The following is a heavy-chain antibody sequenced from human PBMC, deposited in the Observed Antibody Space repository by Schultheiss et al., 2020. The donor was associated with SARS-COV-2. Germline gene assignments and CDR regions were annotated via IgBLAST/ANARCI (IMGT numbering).Heavy chain of an antibody. CDR3: ARHPKKDIVVVPAAAPTSYYYYGMDV. Sequence: SQTLSLTCTVSGGSISSYYWSWIRQPPGKGLEWIGYIYYSGSTNYNPSLKSRVTISVDTSKNQFSLKLSSVTAADTAVYYCARHPKKDIVVVPAAAPTSYYYYGMDVWGQGTTVTVSS. CDR1: GGSISSYY. D-gene: IGHD2-2*01. CDR2: IYYSGST. J-gene: IGHJ6*02. V-gene: IGHV4-59*08.